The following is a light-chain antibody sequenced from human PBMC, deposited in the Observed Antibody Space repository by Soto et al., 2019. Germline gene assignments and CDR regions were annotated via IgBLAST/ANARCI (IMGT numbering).Light chain of an antibody. V-gene: IGKV3-20*01. CDR3: QQYGSSPRT. Sequence: EIVLTQSPGTLSLSPGERATLSCRASQSVSSSYLAWCQQKPGQAPRLLIYGASSRATGIPDRFSGSGSGTDFTLTISRLEPEDFAVYYCQQYGSSPRTFGQGT. CDR2: GAS. CDR1: QSVSSSY. J-gene: IGKJ1*01.